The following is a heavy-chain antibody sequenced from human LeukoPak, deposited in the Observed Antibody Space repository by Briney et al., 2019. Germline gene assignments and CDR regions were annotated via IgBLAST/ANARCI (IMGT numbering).Heavy chain of an antibody. V-gene: IGHV1-18*01. CDR1: GYTFNNHG. CDR2: VSSYNGDT. D-gene: IGHD3-9*01. Sequence: ASVKVSCKASGYTFNNHGISWVRQAPGQGLEWRGWVSSYNGDTNYAQKFQGRVTMSTDTSTSTAYMELRSLRFDDTAIYYCAKDWHILTGRNCFDPWGQGTLVTVSS. CDR3: AKDWHILTGRNCFDP. J-gene: IGHJ5*02.